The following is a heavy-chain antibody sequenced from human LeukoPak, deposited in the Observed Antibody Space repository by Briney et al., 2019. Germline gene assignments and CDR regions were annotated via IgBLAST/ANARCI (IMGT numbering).Heavy chain of an antibody. CDR1: GFPFGDYA. CDR2: IRSAVYGGTT. D-gene: IGHD3-10*01. V-gene: IGHV3-49*03. Sequence: GRSLRLSCAAGGFPFGDYALSWFRQAPGKGLNWVGYIRSAVYGGTTETAASLKDRFTVSRDDSKCVVYLQMSSLKTDDTAIYYCSRIGNAGIDYWGQGTLVTVSS. J-gene: IGHJ4*02. CDR3: SRIGNAGIDY.